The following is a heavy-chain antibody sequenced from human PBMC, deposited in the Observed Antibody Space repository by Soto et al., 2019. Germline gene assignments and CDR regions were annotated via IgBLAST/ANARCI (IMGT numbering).Heavy chain of an antibody. CDR3: ARGTGYDYLSGGYRANYYYGMDV. CDR1: GGSFSGYY. J-gene: IGHJ6*02. CDR2: INHSGSS. Sequence: SETLSLTCAFYGGSFSGYYWSWIRQPPGKGLEWIGEINHSGSSNYNPSLNSRVSISVDTSKNQFSLKLSSVTAADTAVYYCARGTGYDYLSGGYRANYYYGMDVWGQGTTVTVSS. D-gene: IGHD3-16*01. V-gene: IGHV4-34*01.